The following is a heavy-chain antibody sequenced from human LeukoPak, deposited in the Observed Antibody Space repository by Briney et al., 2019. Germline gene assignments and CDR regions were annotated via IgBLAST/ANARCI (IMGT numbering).Heavy chain of an antibody. Sequence: GGSLRLSCAASGFTFSGYWMHWVRQAPGKGLVWVSRIKSDGSTTVYADSVKGRFTISRDNAKNTLYLQMNSLRDEDTAAYYCARSDWFDPWGQGTLVTVSS. V-gene: IGHV3-74*01. CDR3: ARSDWFDP. CDR1: GFTFSGYW. J-gene: IGHJ5*02. CDR2: IKSDGSTT.